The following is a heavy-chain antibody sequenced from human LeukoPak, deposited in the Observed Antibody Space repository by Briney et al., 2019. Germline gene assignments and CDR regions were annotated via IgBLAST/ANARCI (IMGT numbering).Heavy chain of an antibody. D-gene: IGHD1-26*01. CDR1: GLTFSSYS. Sequence: GGSLRLSCAASGLTFSSYSMNWVRQAPGKGLEWVSHITSSSTNIYYADSVKGRFTISRDNAKNALSLQMNSLRDEDTAVYYCATSGNYYLKYWGQGTLVTVSS. V-gene: IGHV3-48*02. CDR2: ITSSSTNI. CDR3: ATSGNYYLKY. J-gene: IGHJ4*02.